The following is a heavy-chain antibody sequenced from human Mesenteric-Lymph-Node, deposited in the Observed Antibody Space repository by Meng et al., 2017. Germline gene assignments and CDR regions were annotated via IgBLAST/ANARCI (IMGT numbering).Heavy chain of an antibody. J-gene: IGHJ2*01. D-gene: IGHD6-6*01. Sequence: GESLKISCAASGFTFNNYGMHWVRQAPGKGLEWVAVIWYDGSNENYADSVKGRFTISRDNSKNTLFLQVNNLRAEDTALYYCASLGSDWYFDLWGRGTLVTVSS. CDR2: IWYDGSNE. CDR1: GFTFNNYG. V-gene: IGHV3-33*01. CDR3: ASLGSDWYFDL.